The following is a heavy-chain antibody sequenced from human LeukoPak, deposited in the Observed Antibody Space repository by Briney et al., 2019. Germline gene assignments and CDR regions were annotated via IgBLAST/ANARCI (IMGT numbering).Heavy chain of an antibody. J-gene: IGHJ6*02. CDR1: GFTFSSYA. V-gene: IGHV3-23*01. CDR2: ISGSGGST. Sequence: GGSLRLSCAASGFTFSSYAMSWVRQAPGKGLEWVSAISGSGGSTYYADSVKGRFTISRDNSKNTLYLQMNSLRAEDTAVYYCAEACRGPYYYYGMDVWGQGTTVTVSS. CDR3: AEACRGPYYYYGMDV.